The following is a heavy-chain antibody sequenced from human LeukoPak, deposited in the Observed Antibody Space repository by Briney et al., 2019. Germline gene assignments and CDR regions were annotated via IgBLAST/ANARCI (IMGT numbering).Heavy chain of an antibody. V-gene: IGHV3-23*01. CDR3: AKTIVGATIEDY. Sequence: GGSLRLSCAAFGFTFSSYAMSWVRQAPGKGLEWVSAISGSGGSTYYADSVKGRFTISRDNSKNTLYLQMNSLRAEDTAVYYCAKTIVGATIEDYWGQGTLVTVSS. CDR2: ISGSGGST. D-gene: IGHD1-26*01. J-gene: IGHJ4*02. CDR1: GFTFSSYA.